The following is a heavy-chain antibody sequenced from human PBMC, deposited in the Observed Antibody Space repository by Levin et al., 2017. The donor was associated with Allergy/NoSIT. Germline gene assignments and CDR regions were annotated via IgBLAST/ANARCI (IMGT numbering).Heavy chain of an antibody. CDR3: AKDGHGDYQDYSYYFAMDV. CDR1: GFTFSSYA. V-gene: IGHV3-23*01. J-gene: IGHJ6*02. CDR2: ISATGGSI. D-gene: IGHD4-17*01. Sequence: GGSLRLSCAASGFTFSSYAMSWVRQAPGKGLEWVSSISATGGSIYYADSVKGRFTFSRDNSKNTLYLQMNSLRAEDTAVYYCAKDGHGDYQDYSYYFAMDVCGQGTTLTVSS.